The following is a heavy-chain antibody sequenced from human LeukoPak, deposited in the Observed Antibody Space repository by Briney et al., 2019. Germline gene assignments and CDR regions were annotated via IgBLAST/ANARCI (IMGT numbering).Heavy chain of an antibody. V-gene: IGHV3-66*01. CDR3: ARLDPHIAAF. CDR2: IYSGGST. Sequence: PGGSLRLSCAASGFTFSSYAMSWVRQAPGKGLEWVSVIYSGGSTYYADSVKGRFTISRDNSKNTLYLQMNSLRAEDTAVYYCARLDPHIAAFWGQGTLVTVSS. CDR1: GFTFSSYA. D-gene: IGHD6-6*01. J-gene: IGHJ4*02.